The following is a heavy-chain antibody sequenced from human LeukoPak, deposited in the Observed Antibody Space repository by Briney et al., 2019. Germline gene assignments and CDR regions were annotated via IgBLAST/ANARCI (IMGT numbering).Heavy chain of an antibody. CDR2: ISGRGGST. D-gene: IGHD1-26*01. CDR3: AKGGKWDVTPFDY. Sequence: GGSLRLSCAASGFTFNSYAMNWVRQAPGKGLEWVSAISGRGGSTYYAGSVKGRFTISRDNSKNTLYLQMNSLRAEDTAVYYCAKGGKWDVTPFDYWGQGTLVTVSS. V-gene: IGHV3-23*01. CDR1: GFTFNSYA. J-gene: IGHJ4*02.